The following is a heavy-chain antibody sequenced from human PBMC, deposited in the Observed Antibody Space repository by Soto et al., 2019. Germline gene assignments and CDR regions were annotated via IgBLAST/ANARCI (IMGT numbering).Heavy chain of an antibody. CDR1: DGSMTSDSSY. J-gene: IGHJ4*02. D-gene: IGHD3-22*01. CDR2: INHSGST. V-gene: IGHV4-39*01. Sequence: QLQLQESGPGLVKPSETLSLTCRVSDGSMTSDSSYWGWIRQPPGKGLEWIVVINHSGSTYHNSSLKGRVTMCVDASRNQFSLKLTSMTAADTAVYYCARLGGYVSVGYYYLWDSWGQGTLVTVSS. CDR3: ARLGGYVSVGYYYLWDS.